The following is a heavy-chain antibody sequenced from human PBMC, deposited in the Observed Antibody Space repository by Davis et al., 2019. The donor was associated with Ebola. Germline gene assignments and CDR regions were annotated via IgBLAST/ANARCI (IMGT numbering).Heavy chain of an antibody. D-gene: IGHD5-12*01. Sequence: SETLSLTCAVYGGSFSGYYWSWIRKLPGKGLEWIGEINNSGSTNYNPSLKSRVTISVDTSKNPFSLKLSSVTAADTAVYYCTRERHRGYDPDAFDIWGQGTMVTVSS. J-gene: IGHJ3*02. V-gene: IGHV4-34*01. CDR3: TRERHRGYDPDAFDI. CDR2: INNSGST. CDR1: GGSFSGYY.